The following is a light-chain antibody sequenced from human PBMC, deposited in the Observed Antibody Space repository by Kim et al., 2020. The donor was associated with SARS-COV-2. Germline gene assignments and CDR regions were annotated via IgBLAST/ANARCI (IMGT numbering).Light chain of an antibody. Sequence: IVLTQSPGTLSLSPGERATLSCRTSESVGGYLAWYQHMAGQPPRLLIFDASKRAADIPVRFSGSGYGTDFTLTISAVEPEDSAVYYCQQRFNWPPETFGQGTKLEI. CDR2: DAS. J-gene: IGKJ2*01. V-gene: IGKV3-11*01. CDR1: ESVGGY. CDR3: QQRFNWPPET.